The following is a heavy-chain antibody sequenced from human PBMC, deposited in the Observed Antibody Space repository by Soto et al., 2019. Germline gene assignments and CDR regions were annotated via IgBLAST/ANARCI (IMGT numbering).Heavy chain of an antibody. CDR2: VYSGSNS. Sequence: EVQLVETGGRLIQPGGSLRLSCAVSGLTVGGIYMTWVRQAPGKGLEWVSIVYSGSNSYYADSVRGRFTISRDTAKNTLDLQMNNLRVEDTAVYFCARVQSAYGGNWFDPWGQGTLVTVSA. D-gene: IGHD4-17*01. V-gene: IGHV3-53*02. CDR3: ARVQSAYGGNWFDP. CDR1: GLTVGGIY. J-gene: IGHJ5*02.